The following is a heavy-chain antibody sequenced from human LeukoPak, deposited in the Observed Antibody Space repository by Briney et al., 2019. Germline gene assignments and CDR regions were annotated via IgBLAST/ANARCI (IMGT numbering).Heavy chain of an antibody. CDR3: ARDTNCSSTSCYADYYYGMDV. V-gene: IGHV3-11*01. CDR2: ISSSGSTI. CDR1: GFTFSDYY. J-gene: IGHJ6*02. D-gene: IGHD2-2*01. Sequence: PGGSLRLSCAASGFTFSDYYMSWLRQAPGKGLEWVSYISSSGSTIYYADSVKGRFTISRDNAKNSLYLQMNSLRAEDTAVYYCARDTNCSSTSCYADYYYGMDVWGQGTTVTVSS.